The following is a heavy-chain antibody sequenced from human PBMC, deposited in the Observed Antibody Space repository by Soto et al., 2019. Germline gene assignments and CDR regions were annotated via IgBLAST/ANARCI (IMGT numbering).Heavy chain of an antibody. J-gene: IGHJ4*02. V-gene: IGHV3-33*01. CDR3: ARGQAQGPYLDY. CDR2: IWYDGSNK. Sequence: GESLKISCAASGFTFSSYGMHWVRQAPGKGLEWVAVIWYDGSNKYYADSVKGRFTISRDNSKNTLYLQMNSLRAEDTAVYYCARGQAQGPYLDYWGQGXLVTVSS. CDR1: GFTFSSYG.